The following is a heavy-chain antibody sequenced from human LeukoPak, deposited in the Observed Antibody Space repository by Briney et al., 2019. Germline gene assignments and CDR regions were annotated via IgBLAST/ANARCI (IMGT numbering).Heavy chain of an antibody. D-gene: IGHD2-21*02. CDR2: FDPEDGET. J-gene: IGHJ4*02. Sequence: ASVKVSCKVSGYTLTELSMHWVRQAPGKGLEWMGGFDPEDGETIYAQKFQGRVTMTEDTSTDTAYMELSSLRSEDTAVYYCATGAARKHNVVVTAILPFDYWGQGTLVTVSS. CDR1: GYTLTELS. V-gene: IGHV1-24*01. CDR3: ATGAARKHNVVVTAILPFDY.